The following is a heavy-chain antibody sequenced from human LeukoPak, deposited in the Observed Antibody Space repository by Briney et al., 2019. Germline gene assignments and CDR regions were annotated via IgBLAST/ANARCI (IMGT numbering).Heavy chain of an antibody. D-gene: IGHD2-15*01. V-gene: IGHV3-66*01. CDR2: IYSGGST. J-gene: IGHJ4*02. CDR1: GFTFSSNY. Sequence: PGGSLRLSCAASGFTFSSNYMSWVRQAPGQGLEWVSCIYSGGSTYYADSVKGRFTISRDNSNNTLYLQMNSLRAEDTAVYYCARDRLSCSGGSCYSIDYWGQGTLVTVSS. CDR3: ARDRLSCSGGSCYSIDY.